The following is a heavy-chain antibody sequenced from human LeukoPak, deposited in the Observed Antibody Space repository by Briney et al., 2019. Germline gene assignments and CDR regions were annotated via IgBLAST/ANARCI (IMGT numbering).Heavy chain of an antibody. Sequence: PGGSLRLSCAASGFTFSSYSMNWVRQAPGKGLEWVSSISSSNSYIYYADSVKGRFTISRDNAKNSLYLQMNSLRAEDTAVYYCARSPLGYCSSTSCPGRYYFDYWGQGTLVTVSS. J-gene: IGHJ4*02. V-gene: IGHV3-21*01. CDR1: GFTFSSYS. CDR2: ISSSNSYI. CDR3: ARSPLGYCSSTSCPGRYYFDY. D-gene: IGHD2-2*01.